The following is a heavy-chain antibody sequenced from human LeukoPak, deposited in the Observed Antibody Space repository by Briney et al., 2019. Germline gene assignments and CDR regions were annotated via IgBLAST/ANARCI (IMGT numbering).Heavy chain of an antibody. CDR2: INPNSGGT. CDR1: GYTFTGYY. CDR3: ARFQVGATRYDAFDI. V-gene: IGHV1-2*02. Sequence: ASVKVSCKASGYTFTGYYMHWVRQAPGQGLEWMGWINPNSGGTNYAQKFQGRVTMTRDTSIGTAYMELSRLRSDDTAVYYCARFQVGATRYDAFDIWGQGTMVTVSS. J-gene: IGHJ3*02. D-gene: IGHD1-26*01.